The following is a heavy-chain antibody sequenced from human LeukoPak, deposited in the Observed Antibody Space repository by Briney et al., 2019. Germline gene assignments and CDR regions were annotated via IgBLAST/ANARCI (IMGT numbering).Heavy chain of an antibody. CDR1: GGSLSGYY. CDR3: SRDRSGWGLFDY. J-gene: IGHJ4*02. V-gene: IGHV4-34*01. CDR2: INHSGST. D-gene: IGHD6-19*01. Sequence: SETLSLTCAVYGGSLSGYYWSWIRQPPGKGLEWIGEINHSGSTNYNPSLKSRVTISIDTSKNQVSLKVSSVTAADTAVYYCSRDRSGWGLFDYWGQGSLVTVSS.